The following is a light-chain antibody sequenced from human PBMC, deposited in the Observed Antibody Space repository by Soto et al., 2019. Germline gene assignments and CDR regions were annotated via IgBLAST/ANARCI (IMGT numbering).Light chain of an antibody. CDR1: SGHSSYV. J-gene: IGLJ3*02. CDR2: VNSDGSH. CDR3: QTWGTGIWV. V-gene: IGLV4-69*01. Sequence: QLVLTQSPSASASLGASVKLTCTLSSGHSSYVIAWHQQQPEKGPRYLMKVNSDGSHIKGDGIPDRFSGSSSGAERYLTISSLQSEDEADYYCQTWGTGIWVFGGGTKLTVL.